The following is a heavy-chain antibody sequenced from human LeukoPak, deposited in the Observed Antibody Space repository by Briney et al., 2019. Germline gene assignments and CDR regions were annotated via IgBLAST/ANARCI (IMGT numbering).Heavy chain of an antibody. CDR1: GYTFTGYY. J-gene: IGHJ6*03. Sequence: ASVKVSCKASGYTFTGYYMHWVRQAPGQGLEWMGWINPNSGGTNYAQKFQGRVTMTRDTSISTAYMELRSLRSDDTAVYYCARLAVPHILYYYYMDVWGKGTTVTVSS. CDR3: ARLAVPHILYYYYMDV. CDR2: INPNSGGT. D-gene: IGHD6-19*01. V-gene: IGHV1-2*02.